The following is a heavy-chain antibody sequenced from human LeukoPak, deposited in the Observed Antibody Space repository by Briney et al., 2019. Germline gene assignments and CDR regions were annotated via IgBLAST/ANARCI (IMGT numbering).Heavy chain of an antibody. D-gene: IGHD5-18*01. CDR2: IYPGDSDT. Sequence: AGESLKISCKGSGYSFTSYWIGWVRQMPGKGLEWMGIIYPGDSDTRYSPSFQGQVTISADKSISTAYLQWSSLKASDTAMYYCARRVGTRGYSYGKTYYYYYMDVWGKGTTVTVSS. V-gene: IGHV5-51*01. J-gene: IGHJ6*03. CDR3: ARRVGTRGYSYGKTYYYYYMDV. CDR1: GYSFTSYW.